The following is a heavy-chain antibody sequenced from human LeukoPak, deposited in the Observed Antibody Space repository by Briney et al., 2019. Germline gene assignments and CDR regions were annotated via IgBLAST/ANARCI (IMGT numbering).Heavy chain of an antibody. V-gene: IGHV5-51*01. CDR2: IYPGDSDT. Sequence: GESLKISRKGSGYSFTSYWIGWVRQMPGKGLEWMGIIYPGDSDTRHSPSFQGQVTILADKSISTAYLQWSSLKASDTAMYYCARSYCSSTSCYNTGYYYYMDVWGKGTTVTVSS. CDR3: ARSYCSSTSCYNTGYYYYMDV. J-gene: IGHJ6*03. CDR1: GYSFTSYW. D-gene: IGHD2-2*02.